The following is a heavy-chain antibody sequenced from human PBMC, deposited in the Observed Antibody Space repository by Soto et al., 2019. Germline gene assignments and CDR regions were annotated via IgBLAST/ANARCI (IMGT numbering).Heavy chain of an antibody. Sequence: PSETLSLTCTVSGGSISSGGYYWSWIRQHPGKGLEWIGYIYYSGSTYYNPSPKSRVTISVDTSKNQFSLKLSSVTAADTAVYYCARSYGEKSYYYYGMDVWGQGTTVTVSS. CDR3: ARSYGEKSYYYYGMDV. V-gene: IGHV4-31*03. CDR1: GGSISSGGYY. D-gene: IGHD4-17*01. CDR2: IYYSGST. J-gene: IGHJ6*02.